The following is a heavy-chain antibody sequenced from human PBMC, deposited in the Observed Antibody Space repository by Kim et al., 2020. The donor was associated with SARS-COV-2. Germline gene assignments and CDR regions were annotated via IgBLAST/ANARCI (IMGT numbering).Heavy chain of an antibody. D-gene: IGHD3-22*01. CDR3: ASGSYYYDSSGAPG. CDR2: IYYSGST. CDR1: GGSISSSSYY. J-gene: IGHJ4*02. V-gene: IGHV4-39*07. Sequence: SETLSLTCTVSGGSISSSSYYWGWIRQPPGKGLEWIGSIYYSGSTYYNPSLKSRVTISVDTSKNQFSLKLSSVTAADTAVYYCASGSYYYDSSGAPGWGQGTLVTVSS.